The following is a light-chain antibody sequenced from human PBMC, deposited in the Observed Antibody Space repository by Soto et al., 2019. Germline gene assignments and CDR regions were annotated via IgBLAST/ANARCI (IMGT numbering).Light chain of an antibody. J-gene: IGKJ4*01. CDR1: QSVSGN. CDR2: GAS. CDR3: QQYNVWPLT. V-gene: IGKV3-15*01. Sequence: EIVMTQSPATLSVSPGERATLSCRTSQSVSGNLAWYQQKPGQAPRLLIYGASTRATGIPARFSGGGSGTEFTLTISSLQSEDFAVYYCQQYNVWPLTFGGGTKVEFK.